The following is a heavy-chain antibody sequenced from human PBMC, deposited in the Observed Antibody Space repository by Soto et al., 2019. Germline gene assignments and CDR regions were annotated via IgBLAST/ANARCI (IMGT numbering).Heavy chain of an antibody. V-gene: IGHV3-30*04. J-gene: IGHJ4*02. CDR2: ITDDGSNK. CDR3: AKVMRSGWWELDY. Sequence: GGSLRLSCAASGFTFSSYAMTWVRQAPGKGLEWVAVITDDGSNKYYADSVKDRFTISRDNSKNTLYLQMNSLRAEDTAVYYCAKVMRSGWWELDYWGRGTLVTVSS. D-gene: IGHD6-19*01. CDR1: GFTFSSYA.